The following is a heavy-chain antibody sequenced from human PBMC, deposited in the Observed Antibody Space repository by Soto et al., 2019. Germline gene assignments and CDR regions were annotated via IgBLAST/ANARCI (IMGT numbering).Heavy chain of an antibody. J-gene: IGHJ3*02. D-gene: IGHD3-10*01. CDR1: GACFSGYY. CDR3: ALTTVRGAFDI. V-gene: IGHV4-34*01. CDR2: INHSGIT. Sequence: NPSETLSLTCAVYGACFSGYYWSWIRQPPGKGLEWIGEINHSGITNYNPSLKSRVTISVDTSKSQFSLKLSSVTAADTAVYYCALTTVRGAFDIWGQGTMVTVSS.